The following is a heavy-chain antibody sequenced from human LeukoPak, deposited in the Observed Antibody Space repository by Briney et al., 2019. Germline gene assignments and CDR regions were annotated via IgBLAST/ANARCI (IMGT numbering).Heavy chain of an antibody. J-gene: IGHJ4*02. CDR1: GFTFSTYA. V-gene: IGHV3-23*01. CDR3: AKGPSSSCYSGVDY. D-gene: IGHD2-2*02. CDR2: ICGSGGST. Sequence: GGSLRLSCAASGFTFSTYALSWVRQAPGKGLEWVSGICGSGGSTYYADSVKGRFTISRDNSKNTLDLQMNSLRAEDTGLYYCAKGPSSSCYSGVDYWGQGTLVTVSS.